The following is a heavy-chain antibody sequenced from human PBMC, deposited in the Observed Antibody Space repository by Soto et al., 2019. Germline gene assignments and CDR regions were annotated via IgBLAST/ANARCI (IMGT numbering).Heavy chain of an antibody. J-gene: IGHJ6*02. CDR1: GFTFSNYA. CDR2: IGDSGDSA. V-gene: IGHV3-23*01. Sequence: GGSLRLSCAASGFTFSNYAMTWARQAPGKGLEWVSSIGDSGDSAYYADSVRGRLTISRDNSKNTLYLQMNSLRADDTAVYYCAKLTDSGGSCSSAMDVWGQGTTVTVSS. D-gene: IGHD2-15*01. CDR3: AKLTDSGGSCSSAMDV.